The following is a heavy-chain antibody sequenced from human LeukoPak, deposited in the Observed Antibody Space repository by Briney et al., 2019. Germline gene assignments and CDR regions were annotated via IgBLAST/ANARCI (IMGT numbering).Heavy chain of an antibody. Sequence: ASVTVSCKASGDTLSSYAISWVRQAPGQGLEWMGGIIPIFGTANYAQKFQGRVTITADESTSTAYMELSSLRSEDTAVYYCARGRMAGTYVFDYWGQGTLVTVSS. CDR2: IIPIFGTA. J-gene: IGHJ4*02. D-gene: IGHD6-19*01. V-gene: IGHV1-69*13. CDR1: GDTLSSYA. CDR3: ARGRMAGTYVFDY.